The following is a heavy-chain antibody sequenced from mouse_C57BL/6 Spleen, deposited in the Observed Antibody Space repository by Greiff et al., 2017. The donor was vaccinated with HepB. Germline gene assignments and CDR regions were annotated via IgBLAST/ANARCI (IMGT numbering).Heavy chain of an antibody. Sequence: QVQLQQSGAELVKPGASVKISCKASGYAFSSYWMNWVKQRPGKGLEWIGQIYPGDGDTNYNGKFKGKATLTADKSSSTAYMQLNSLTSEDSAVYFCARSPPRYYAMDYWGQGTSVTVSS. CDR2: IYPGDGDT. CDR3: ARSPPRYYAMDY. V-gene: IGHV1-80*01. J-gene: IGHJ4*01. CDR1: GYAFSSYW.